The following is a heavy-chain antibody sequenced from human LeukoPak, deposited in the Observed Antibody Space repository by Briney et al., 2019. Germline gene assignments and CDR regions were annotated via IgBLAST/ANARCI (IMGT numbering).Heavy chain of an antibody. CDR2: INHSGST. Sequence: SQTLSLTCTVSGGSISSGASDWGWIRQHPKRGLEWVGYINHSGSTYYNPSHGSRVTMSVDTSKNQFSLKLSSVTAADSAVYYCARAARKGFTMLVVPFFYFDLWGRGTLVTVSS. D-gene: IGHD3-22*01. J-gene: IGHJ2*01. V-gene: IGHV4-31*03. CDR3: ARAARKGFTMLVVPFFYFDL. CDR1: GGSISSGASD.